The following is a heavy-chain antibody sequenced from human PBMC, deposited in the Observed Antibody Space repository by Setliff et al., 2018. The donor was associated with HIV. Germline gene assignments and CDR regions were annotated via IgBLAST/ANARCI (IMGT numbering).Heavy chain of an antibody. D-gene: IGHD3-9*01. CDR2: VYYSGTT. Sequence: SETLSLTCSVSDGSMTSGIYYWGWIRQPPGKGLEWIGSVYYSGTTYNNPSLKRRLRMSVDTSKNQFTRKVISMTAADTAVYYCARWTLKRGYDPAGYFTYYFDYWGLGALVTVSS. CDR1: DGSMTSGIYY. J-gene: IGHJ4*02. CDR3: ARWTLKRGYDPAGYFTYYFDY. V-gene: IGHV4-39*06.